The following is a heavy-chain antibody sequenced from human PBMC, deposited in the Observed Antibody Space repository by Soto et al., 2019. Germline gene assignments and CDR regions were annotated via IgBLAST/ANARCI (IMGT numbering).Heavy chain of an antibody. V-gene: IGHV4-59*01. CDR1: GYSISSYS. J-gene: IGHJ5*02. CDR3: ARDEWYCSGTSCYNWFDP. D-gene: IGHD2-2*01. Sequence: SETLSLTFTASGYSISSYSCSWILQSPWQVLQWIGYIYHIGSTNYNPSLKSRVTISVDTSKNQLSLKLSSVTAADTAVYYCARDEWYCSGTSCYNWFDPWGQVTMVTV. CDR2: IYHIGST.